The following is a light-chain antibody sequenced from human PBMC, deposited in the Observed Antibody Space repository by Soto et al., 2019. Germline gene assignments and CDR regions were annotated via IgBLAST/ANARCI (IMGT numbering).Light chain of an antibody. V-gene: IGKV3-11*01. CDR3: QQRSNWPPWT. Sequence: EIVLTQSPATLSLSPGERATLSCRASQSVSSYLAWYQQKPGQAPRLLIYDASNRATGIPARFSGSGSGIDFTLTSSSLDPEDFAVYYCQQRSNWPPWTFGQGTKLEIK. CDR2: DAS. J-gene: IGKJ2*02. CDR1: QSVSSY.